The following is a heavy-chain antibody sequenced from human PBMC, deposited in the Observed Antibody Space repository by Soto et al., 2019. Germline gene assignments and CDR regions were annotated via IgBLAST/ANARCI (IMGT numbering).Heavy chain of an antibody. CDR3: AKDLHKHVDTAMILDY. D-gene: IGHD5-18*01. J-gene: IGHJ4*02. CDR2: ISGSGGST. Sequence: EVQLLESGGGLVQPGGSLRLCCAASGFTFSSYAMSWVRQAPGKGLEWVSAISGSGGSTYYADSVKGRFTISRDNSKNTLYLQMNSLRAEDTAVYYCAKDLHKHVDTAMILDYWGQGTLVTVSS. V-gene: IGHV3-23*01. CDR1: GFTFSSYA.